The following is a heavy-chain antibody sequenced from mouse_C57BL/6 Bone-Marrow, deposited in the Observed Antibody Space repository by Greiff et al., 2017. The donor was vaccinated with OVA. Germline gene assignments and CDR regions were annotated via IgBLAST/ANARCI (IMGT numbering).Heavy chain of an antibody. CDR3: ARPIYGYDSFDY. CDR1: GFTFSDYG. CDR2: ISSGSSTI. J-gene: IGHJ2*01. D-gene: IGHD2-2*01. V-gene: IGHV5-17*01. Sequence: EVKLVESGGGLVKPGGSLKLSCAASGFTFSDYGMHWVRQAPEKGLEWVAYISSGSSTIYYADTVKGRFTISRDNAKNTLFLQMTSLRSEDTAMYYCARPIYGYDSFDYWGQGTTLTVSS.